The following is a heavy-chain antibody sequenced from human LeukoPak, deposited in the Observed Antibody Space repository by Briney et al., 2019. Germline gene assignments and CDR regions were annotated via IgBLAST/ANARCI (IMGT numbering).Heavy chain of an antibody. CDR3: ARDGRSYGGKNWFDP. CDR1: GFTFSSYA. J-gene: IGHJ5*02. V-gene: IGHV3-30-3*01. CDR2: ISYDGSNK. D-gene: IGHD4-23*01. Sequence: GRSLRLSCAASGFTFSSYAMHWVRQAPGKGLEWVAVISYDGSNKYYADSVKGRFTISRDNSKNTLYLQMNSLRAEDTAVYYCARDGRSYGGKNWFDPWGQGTLATVSS.